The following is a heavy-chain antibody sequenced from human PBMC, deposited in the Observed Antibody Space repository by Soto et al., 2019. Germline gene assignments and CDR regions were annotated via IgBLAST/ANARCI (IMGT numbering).Heavy chain of an antibody. J-gene: IGHJ3*02. CDR1: GGSISSSSYY. V-gene: IGHV4-39*01. CDR3: ASRGYSYGYSAFDI. CDR2: IYYSGST. Sequence: ASETLSLTCTVSGGSISSSSYYWGWIRQPPGKGLEWIGSIYYSGSTYYNPSLKSRVTISVDTSKNQFSLELSSVTAADTAVYYCASRGYSYGYSAFDIWGQGTMVTVSS. D-gene: IGHD5-18*01.